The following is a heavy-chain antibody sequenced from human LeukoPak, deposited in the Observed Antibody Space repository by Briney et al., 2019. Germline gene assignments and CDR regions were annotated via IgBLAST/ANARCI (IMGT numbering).Heavy chain of an antibody. J-gene: IGHJ4*02. CDR2: IIPIFGTA. D-gene: IGHD5-18*01. Sequence: GSSVKVSCKASGGTFSSYAISWVRQAPGQGLEWMGGIIPIFGTANYAQKFQGRVTITADESTSTAYMELSSLRSEDTAVYYCAREAMVVTPPFDYWGQGTLVIVSS. CDR3: AREAMVVTPPFDY. V-gene: IGHV1-69*01. CDR1: GGTFSSYA.